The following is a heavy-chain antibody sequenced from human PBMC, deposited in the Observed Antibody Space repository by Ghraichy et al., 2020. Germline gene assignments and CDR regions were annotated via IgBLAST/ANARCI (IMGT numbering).Heavy chain of an antibody. CDR3: ASITRAGAFDF. CDR1: GATLSEYY. Sequence: SETLSLTCDVSGATLSEYYFTWIRQPPGKALEWIGEIDHRGGTDYNPSLQSPVSISVDTSQNQLSLKLRSVTAADTSVYYCASITRAGAFDFWGHGSLVTVSS. V-gene: IGHV4-34*08. J-gene: IGHJ5*01. D-gene: IGHD4/OR15-4a*01. CDR2: IDHRGGT.